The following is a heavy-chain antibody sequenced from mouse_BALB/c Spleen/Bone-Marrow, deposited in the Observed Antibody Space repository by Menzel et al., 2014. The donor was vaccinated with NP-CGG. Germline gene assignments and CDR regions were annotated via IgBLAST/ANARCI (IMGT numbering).Heavy chain of an antibody. D-gene: IGHD2-3*01. Sequence: DVMLVESGGGLVQPGGSLRLSCATSGFTFTDYYMSWVRQPPGKALEWLGFIRNKANSYTTDYSASVKGRFTISRDNSQSILYLQMNTLRAEDSATYYCARDMCDGLRWYFDVWGAGTTVTVSS. J-gene: IGHJ1*01. CDR2: IRNKANSYTT. CDR3: ARDMCDGLRWYFDV. V-gene: IGHV7-3*02. CDR1: GFTFTDYY.